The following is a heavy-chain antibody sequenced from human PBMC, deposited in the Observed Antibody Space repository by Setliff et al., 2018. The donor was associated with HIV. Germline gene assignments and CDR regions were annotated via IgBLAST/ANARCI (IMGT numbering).Heavy chain of an antibody. Sequence: SLRLSCTASGFTFGDYAMNWVRQAPGKGLEWVGFIKSIAYGGTTEYAASVKGRFTISRDNVKNSLYLQINSLRAEDTGVYYCASETGASRGWFGYWGQGTLVTVSS. J-gene: IGHJ5*01. CDR2: IKSIAYGGTT. CDR1: GFTFGDYA. D-gene: IGHD6-13*01. V-gene: IGHV3-49*04. CDR3: ASETGASRGWFGY.